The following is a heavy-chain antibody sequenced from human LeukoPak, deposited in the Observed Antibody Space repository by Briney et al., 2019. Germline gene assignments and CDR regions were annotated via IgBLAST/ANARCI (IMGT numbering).Heavy chain of an antibody. CDR2: ISYDGGIK. CDR1: GFILSTYA. D-gene: IGHD3-22*01. CDR3: AKGDSRRIVVLAPYFDY. J-gene: IGHJ4*02. V-gene: IGHV3-30*04. Sequence: PGGSLRLSCAASGFILSTYALHWVRQAPGKGLEWVAVISYDGGIKCFADSVKGRFTISRDNSKNTLHLQMNSLRTEDTAVYYCAKGDSRRIVVLAPYFDYWGQGTLVTVSS.